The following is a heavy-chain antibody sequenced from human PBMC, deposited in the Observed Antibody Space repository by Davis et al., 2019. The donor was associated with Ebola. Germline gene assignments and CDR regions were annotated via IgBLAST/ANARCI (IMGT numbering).Heavy chain of an antibody. V-gene: IGHV3-20*01. J-gene: IGHJ4*02. CDR1: GFSFEDYG. CDR3: ARGGNSGSYLLSDGLL. D-gene: IGHD3-10*01. Sequence: GESLKISCAASGFSFEDYGMTWVRQAPGKGLEWVSGINWNGGSTGYADSVKGRFTISRDNAKNSLYLQMNRLRAEDTALYHCARGGNSGSYLLSDGLLWGQGTLVTVSS. CDR2: INWNGGST.